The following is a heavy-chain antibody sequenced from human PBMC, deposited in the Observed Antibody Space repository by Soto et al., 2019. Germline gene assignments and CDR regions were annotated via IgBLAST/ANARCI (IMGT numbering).Heavy chain of an antibody. J-gene: IGHJ6*02. CDR3: GKEVGYNYGYGMDV. D-gene: IGHD5-18*01. CDR1: GFTFSSYA. Sequence: PGGSLRLSCAASGFTFSSYAMHWVRQAPGKGLEWVAVISYDGGNEYYGDSVQGRFTISRDKSKNTLYLQMNSLRAEDTAVYYCGKEVGYNYGYGMDVWGQGTTVTVSS. V-gene: IGHV3-30*04. CDR2: ISYDGGNE.